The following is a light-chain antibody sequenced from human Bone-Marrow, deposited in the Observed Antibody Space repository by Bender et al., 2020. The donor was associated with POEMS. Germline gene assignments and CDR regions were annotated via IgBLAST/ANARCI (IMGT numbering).Light chain of an antibody. CDR1: TVGDKY. V-gene: IGLV3-1*01. CDR3: QAWDTNGVV. Sequence: SYELTQPPSPPVSPGQTATITCSGDTVGDKYVCWYHQRPAQSPVFVIYQDSKRPSGIPERCSGSNPGHTATLTIRVTQPMDEADDYCQAWDTNGVVFGGGTKLTVL. CDR2: QDS. J-gene: IGLJ2*01.